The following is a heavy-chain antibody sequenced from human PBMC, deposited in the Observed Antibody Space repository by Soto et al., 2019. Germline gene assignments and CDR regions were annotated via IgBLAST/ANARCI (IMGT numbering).Heavy chain of an antibody. J-gene: IGHJ4*02. CDR1: GGSISSGDYY. CDR2: IYYSGST. CDR3: ARGPYGSGSYYNYGYFDY. V-gene: IGHV4-30-4*01. Sequence: PSETLSLTCTVSGGSISSGDYYWSWIRQPPGKGLEWIGYIYYSGSTYYNPSLKSRVTISVDTSKNQFSLKLSSVTAADTAVYYCARGPYGSGSYYNYGYFDYWGQGTLVTVSS. D-gene: IGHD3-10*01.